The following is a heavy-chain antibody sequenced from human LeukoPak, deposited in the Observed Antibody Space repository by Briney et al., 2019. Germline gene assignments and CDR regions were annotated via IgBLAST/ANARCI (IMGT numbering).Heavy chain of an antibody. CDR2: IYYSGST. CDR1: GGSISSYY. D-gene: IGHD1-26*01. CDR3: ARSSGSDEGLFDY. V-gene: IGHV4-59*08. Sequence: PSETLSLTCTVSGGSISSYYWSWLRQPPGKGLEWIGYIYYSGSTNYNPSLKSRVTISVDTSKNQFSLRLSSVTAADTAVYYCARSSGSDEGLFDYWGQGTLVTVSS. J-gene: IGHJ4*02.